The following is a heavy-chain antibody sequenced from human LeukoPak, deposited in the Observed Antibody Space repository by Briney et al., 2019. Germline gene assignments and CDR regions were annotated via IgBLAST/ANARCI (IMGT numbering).Heavy chain of an antibody. Sequence: GSLRLSCAASGFTFSSYAMSWVRQAPGKGLEWVSAISGSGGSTYYADSVKGRFTISRDNSKNTLYLQMNGLRAEDTAVYYCAKNGDVDIVATTQAYWGQGTLVTVSS. D-gene: IGHD5-12*01. J-gene: IGHJ4*02. CDR3: AKNGDVDIVATTQAY. CDR1: GFTFSSYA. CDR2: ISGSGGST. V-gene: IGHV3-23*01.